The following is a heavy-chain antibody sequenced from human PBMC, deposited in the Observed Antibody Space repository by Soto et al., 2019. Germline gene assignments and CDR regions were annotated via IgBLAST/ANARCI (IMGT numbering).Heavy chain of an antibody. J-gene: IGHJ4*02. V-gene: IGHV3-15*01. CDR3: ATFRSYAAY. CDR2: IKSQGEGGTT. CDR1: GFTFSDAW. D-gene: IGHD1-26*01. Sequence: EVPLVESGGGLVKPGGSLRLSCAASGFTFSDAWMTWVRQAPGKGLEWVGRIKSQGEGGTTEYAAPVKGRFTISRDDSENTLYLQMNSLKSEDTAVYDCATFRSYAAYGGPGTLVTVSS.